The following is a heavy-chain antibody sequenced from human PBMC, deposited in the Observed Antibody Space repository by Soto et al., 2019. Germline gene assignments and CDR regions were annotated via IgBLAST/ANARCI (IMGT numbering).Heavy chain of an antibody. D-gene: IGHD5-18*01. CDR2: IYYSGST. Sequence: SETLSLTCTVSGGSISSYYWSWIRQPPGKGLEWIGYIYYSGSTNYNPSLKSRVTISVDTSKNQFSLKLSSVTAADTAVYYCARDRGKGTAMLNGMDVWGQGTTVTVSS. J-gene: IGHJ6*02. CDR1: GGSISSYY. CDR3: ARDRGKGTAMLNGMDV. V-gene: IGHV4-59*01.